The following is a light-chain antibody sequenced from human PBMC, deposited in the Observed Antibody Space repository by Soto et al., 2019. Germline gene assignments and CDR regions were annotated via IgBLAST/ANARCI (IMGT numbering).Light chain of an antibody. J-gene: IGKJ1*01. CDR2: GAS. CDR3: QQYGSSRWT. V-gene: IGKV3-20*01. CDR1: QSVSSSY. Sequence: DIVLTQSPGTLSSSPGERATLSCRASQSVSSSYLAWYQQKPGQAPRLLIYGASSRASGIPDRFSGSGSGTDFTLTISRLEPEDFAVYYCQQYGSSRWTFGQGTKVEIK.